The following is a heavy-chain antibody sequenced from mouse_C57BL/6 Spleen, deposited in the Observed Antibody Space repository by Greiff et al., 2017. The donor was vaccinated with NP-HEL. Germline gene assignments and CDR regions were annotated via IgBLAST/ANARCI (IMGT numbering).Heavy chain of an antibody. CDR2: IDPSDSYT. Sequence: VQLQQPGAELVMPGASVKLSCKASGYTFTSYWMHWVKQRPGQGLEWIGEIDPSDSYTNYNQKFKGKSTLTVDKSSSTAYMQLSSLTSEDSAVYYCARWDYDRDYAMDYWGQGTSVTVSS. D-gene: IGHD2-4*01. V-gene: IGHV1-69*01. CDR1: GYTFTSYW. CDR3: ARWDYDRDYAMDY. J-gene: IGHJ4*01.